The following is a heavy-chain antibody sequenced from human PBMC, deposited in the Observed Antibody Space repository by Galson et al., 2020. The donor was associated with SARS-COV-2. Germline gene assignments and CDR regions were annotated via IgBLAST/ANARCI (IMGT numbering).Heavy chain of an antibody. V-gene: IGHV3-64D*08. CDR1: GFSFPTYS. J-gene: IGHJ3*01. CDR2: ITNDGSGT. Sequence: GGSLRLSCSASGFSFPTYSLHWVRQAPKKGLEYVSGITNDGSGTFYADSVKGRFTISRDNFKNTLYLQMSSLRSDDTAVYYCGFSWGGGAFDVWGQGTMVTVST. D-gene: IGHD7-27*01. CDR3: GFSWGGGAFDV.